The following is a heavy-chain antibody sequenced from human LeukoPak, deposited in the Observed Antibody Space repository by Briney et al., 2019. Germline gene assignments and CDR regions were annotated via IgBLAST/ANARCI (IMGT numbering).Heavy chain of an antibody. CDR3: AKHRGPYYYDSSGYYEY. CDR1: GFTFSSYG. Sequence: GGSLRLACAASGFTFSSYGMHWVRQAPGKGLEWVAFIRYDGSNKYYADSVKGRFTISRDNSKNTLYLQMNSLRAEDTAVYYCAKHRGPYYYDSSGYYEYWCQGTLVTVSS. J-gene: IGHJ4*02. D-gene: IGHD3-22*01. CDR2: IRYDGSNK. V-gene: IGHV3-30*02.